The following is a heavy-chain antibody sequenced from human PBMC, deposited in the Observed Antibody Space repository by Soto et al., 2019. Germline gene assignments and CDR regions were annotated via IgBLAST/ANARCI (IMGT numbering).Heavy chain of an antibody. J-gene: IGHJ4*02. CDR3: ARHGVWCFDF. V-gene: IGHV3-7*02. CDR2: INPEGSAE. CDR1: GFTFSSSW. D-gene: IGHD2-8*02. Sequence: EMQLVESGGALVQPGGSLRLSCAASGFTFSSSWMAWVGQAPGKGLEWVANINPEGSAEYYVDSVKGRFTISRDNAKNSPYLQLNSLRLEDTALYYCARHGVWCFDFWGQGTLVSISS.